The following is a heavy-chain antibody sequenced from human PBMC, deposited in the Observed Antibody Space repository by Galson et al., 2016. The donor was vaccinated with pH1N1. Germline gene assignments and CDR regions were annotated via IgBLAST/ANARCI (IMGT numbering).Heavy chain of an antibody. D-gene: IGHD3-10*01. J-gene: IGHJ4*01. Sequence: SLRLSCATSGFGFSGYAMTWVRQAPGKGLDWVGVIRDKGYGATTEYAASVRGRFTISRDDSKSIVYLQMDSLRSEDTAIYYCARGQWFGDPAGFDFWGPGALVTVSS. CDR3: ARGQWFGDPAGFDF. CDR1: GFGFSGYA. CDR2: IRDKGYGATT. V-gene: IGHV3-49*04.